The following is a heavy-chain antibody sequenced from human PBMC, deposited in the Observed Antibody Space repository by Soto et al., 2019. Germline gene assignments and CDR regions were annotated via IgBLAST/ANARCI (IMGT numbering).Heavy chain of an antibody. J-gene: IGHJ6*02. D-gene: IGHD1-1*01. V-gene: IGHV1-69*12. CDR1: GDTFDTFA. CDR2: IIPIFRTP. Sequence: QVQLVQSGAEVLKPGSSVKLSCKTSGDTFDTFAISWVRQAPGQGLEWMGGIIPIFRTPDYTQKFQGRATITADVSTSTAYMERSSLRSEDTGVNYCARGKGRGQLGGNYYYALDVWGQGTTVNVSS. CDR3: ARGKGRGQLGGNYYYALDV.